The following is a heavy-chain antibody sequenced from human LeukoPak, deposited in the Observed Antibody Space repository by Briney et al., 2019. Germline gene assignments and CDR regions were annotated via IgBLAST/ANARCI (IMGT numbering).Heavy chain of an antibody. CDR3: ARRYYYDSSGYSADDAFDI. CDR2: IYYSGST. D-gene: IGHD3-22*01. Sequence: SETLSLTCTVSGGSISSSSYYWGWIRQPPGKGLEWIGSIYYSGSTYYNPSLKSRVTISVDTSRNQFSLKLSSVTAADTAVYYCARRYYYDSSGYSADDAFDIWGQGTMVTVSS. CDR1: GGSISSSSYY. J-gene: IGHJ3*02. V-gene: IGHV4-39*07.